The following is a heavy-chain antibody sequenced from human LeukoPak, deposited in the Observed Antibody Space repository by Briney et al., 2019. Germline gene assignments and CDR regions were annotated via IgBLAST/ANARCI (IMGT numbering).Heavy chain of an antibody. CDR1: GGSVGSSTYY. Sequence: PSETLSLTCTASGGSVGSSTYYWSWIRQPPGKGLEWIGYIYYNGATNYNPSLNSRVTISIDTSKNQFYLKLSSVTAADKAVYYCVRDKGWFDPWGQGTLVTVSS. J-gene: IGHJ5*02. CDR3: VRDKGWFDP. CDR2: IYYNGAT. V-gene: IGHV4-61*01.